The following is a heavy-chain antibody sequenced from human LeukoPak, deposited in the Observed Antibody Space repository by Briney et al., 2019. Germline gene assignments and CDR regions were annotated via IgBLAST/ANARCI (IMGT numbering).Heavy chain of an antibody. CDR1: GFTVSSNY. J-gene: IGHJ6*02. D-gene: IGHD3-10*01. CDR2: IYSGGST. V-gene: IGHV3-66*01. CDR3: AREGMWFGESVYYYGMDV. Sequence: GGSLRLSCAASGFTVSSNYMSWVRQAPGKGLEWVSVIYSGGSTYYADSVKGRFTISRDNSKDTLYLQMNSLRAEDTAVYYCAREGMWFGESVYYYGMDVWGQGTTVTVSS.